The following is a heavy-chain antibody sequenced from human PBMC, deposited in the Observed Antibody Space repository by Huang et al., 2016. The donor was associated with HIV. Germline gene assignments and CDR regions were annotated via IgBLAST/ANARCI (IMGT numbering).Heavy chain of an antibody. CDR3: ARGSLEYSVSSSLDY. CDR2: LMPVLDSP. Sequence: QVQLLQSGAEVKKPGSSVKVSCKASGGPFRIYSIAWVRQAPGQGLEWLASLMPVLDSPNYAQKLQGRVRVTADESTSTVYMELRDLRPDDTAVYFCARGSLEYSVSSSLDYWGQGTHVTVSS. D-gene: IGHD4-4*01. J-gene: IGHJ4*02. V-gene: IGHV1-69*13. CDR1: GGPFRIYS.